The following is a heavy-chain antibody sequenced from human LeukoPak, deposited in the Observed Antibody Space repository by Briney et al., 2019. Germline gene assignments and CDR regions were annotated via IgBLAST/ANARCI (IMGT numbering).Heavy chain of an antibody. CDR3: VRTYYDILTGYNPYFDY. V-gene: IGHV3-30*02. CDR2: IRYDGSNK. D-gene: IGHD3-9*01. J-gene: IGHJ4*02. CDR1: AFTFSRYG. Sequence: GGSLRLSCAASAFTFSRYGMHWVRQAPGKGLEWVAFIRYDGSNKYYADSVKGRFTISRDNSKNTLYLQMNSLRAEDTAVYYCVRTYYDILTGYNPYFDYWGQGILVTVSS.